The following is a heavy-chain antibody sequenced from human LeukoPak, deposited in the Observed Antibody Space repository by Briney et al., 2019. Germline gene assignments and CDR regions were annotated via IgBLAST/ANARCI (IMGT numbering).Heavy chain of an antibody. J-gene: IGHJ4*02. CDR3: ARALKAFDC. Sequence: GGSLRLSCAASGGTFSSYNMHWVRQAPGKGLEWVSSISSGGHYIYYADSVKGRFTISRDNAKNSLYLQVNSLRAEDTAVYYCARALKAFDCWGRGTLVTVSS. V-gene: IGHV3-21*01. CDR1: GGTFSSYN. CDR2: ISSGGHYI.